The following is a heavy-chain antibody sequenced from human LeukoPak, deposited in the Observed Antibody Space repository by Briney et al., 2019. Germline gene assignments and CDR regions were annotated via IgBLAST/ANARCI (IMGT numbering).Heavy chain of an antibody. CDR3: ARAGSYDSSGYYYENWFDP. V-gene: IGHV1-8*01. CDR2: MNPISGNT. CDR1: GYTFTSYD. Sequence: GASVKVSCKASGYTFTSYDINWVRQATGQGLEWMGWMNPISGNTGYAQKFQGRVTMTRNTSISTAYMELSSLRSEDTAVYYCARAGSYDSSGYYYENWFDPWGQGTLVTVSS. J-gene: IGHJ5*02. D-gene: IGHD3-22*01.